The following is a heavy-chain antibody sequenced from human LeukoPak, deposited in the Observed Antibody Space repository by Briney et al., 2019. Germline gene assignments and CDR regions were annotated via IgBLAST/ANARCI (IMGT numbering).Heavy chain of an antibody. D-gene: IGHD7-27*01. CDR2: INFRSDGRTT. CDR3: TTGNWGSFSY. J-gene: IGHJ4*02. V-gene: IGHV3-15*01. Sequence: GGSLRLSCAASGFTFSNAWMNWVRQAPGKGLEWVGRINFRSDGRTTDYVAPVKGRFTISRDDSKHTLYLQVNSLKTEDTAVYYCTTGNWGSFSYWGQGTLVTVSS. CDR1: GFTFSNAW.